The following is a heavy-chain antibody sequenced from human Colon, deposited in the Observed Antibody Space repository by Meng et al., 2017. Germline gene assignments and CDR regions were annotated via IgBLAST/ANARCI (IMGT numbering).Heavy chain of an antibody. CDR2: INGGNGKT. V-gene: IGHV1-3*01. CDR3: ARDVVVPAALTVRIDY. D-gene: IGHD2-2*01. Sequence: ASVKVSCEASGYTFTSYAIHWVRQAPGQRLEWMGWINGGNGKTKYSQKFQGRVTITRDTSASTAYMELSSLRSEDTAVYYCARDVVVPAALTVRIDYWGQGTLVTVSS. CDR1: GYTFTSYA. J-gene: IGHJ4*02.